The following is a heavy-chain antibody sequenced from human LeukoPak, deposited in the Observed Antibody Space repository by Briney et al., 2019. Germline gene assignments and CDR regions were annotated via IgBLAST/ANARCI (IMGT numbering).Heavy chain of an antibody. J-gene: IGHJ2*01. D-gene: IGHD3-22*01. CDR3: ARSAYYYDSSGHWYFDL. CDR1: GGSISSSSYY. V-gene: IGHV4-39*01. CDR2: IYYSGST. Sequence: PSETLSLTCTVSGGSISSSSYYWVWLRQPPGLGLEWIGSIYYSGSTYYNPSLKSRVTISVDTSKHQFSLKLSSVTAAETAVYYCARSAYYYDSSGHWYFDLWGRGTLVTVSS.